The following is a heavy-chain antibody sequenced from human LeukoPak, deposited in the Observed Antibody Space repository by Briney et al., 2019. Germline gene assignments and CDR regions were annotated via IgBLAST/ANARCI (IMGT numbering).Heavy chain of an antibody. J-gene: IGHJ4*02. CDR1: GASFSGYY. CDR3: ARGENSGGTDY. V-gene: IGHV4-34*01. Sequence: SETLSLTCAVYGASFSGYYWSWIRQPPGKGLEWIGEINHSGSTNYNPSLKSRVTMSVDTSKNQFSLKLSSVTAADTAVYYCARGENSGGTDYWGQGTLVTVSS. D-gene: IGHD2-15*01. CDR2: INHSGST.